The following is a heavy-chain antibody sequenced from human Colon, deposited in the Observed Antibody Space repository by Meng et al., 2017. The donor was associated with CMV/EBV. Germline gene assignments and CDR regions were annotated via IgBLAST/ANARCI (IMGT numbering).Heavy chain of an antibody. D-gene: IGHD3-10*01. J-gene: IGHJ4*02. V-gene: IGHV3-30*02. CDR1: GFTFSDYG. CDR3: VKDQCRG. Sequence: HVQWVGFGGGVVQPGGSLRPSCAASGFTFSDYGMHWLRQAPGKGLEWVAFVLYDGSRKYYGDSVKGRFSISRDNSKNTLYLQMNSLRADDTAVYYCVKDQCRGWGQGTLVTVSS. CDR2: VLYDGSRK.